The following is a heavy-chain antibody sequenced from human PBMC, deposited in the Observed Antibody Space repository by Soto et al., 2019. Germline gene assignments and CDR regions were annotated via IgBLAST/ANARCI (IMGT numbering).Heavy chain of an antibody. D-gene: IGHD5-18*01. CDR2: VDYSGTA. V-gene: IGHV4-59*12. Sequence: SETLSLTCTVSGGSISNFYWSWIRQPPGKGLEWIGYVDYSGTANYNPSLRSRVSMSVDTSKNQLSLKVTSVTAADTAMYYCARADTAMTTPFDYWGQGTLVTVSS. CDR1: GGSISNFY. J-gene: IGHJ4*02. CDR3: ARADTAMTTPFDY.